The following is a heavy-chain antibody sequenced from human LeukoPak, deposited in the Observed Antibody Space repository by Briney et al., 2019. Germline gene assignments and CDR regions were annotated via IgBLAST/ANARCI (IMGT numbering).Heavy chain of an antibody. CDR1: GGSISSYY. CDR3: ARVIGAGYYGDDDEEYYCYYYMDV. Sequence: SETLSLTCTVSGGSISSYYWSWIRQPPGKGLEWIGYIYYSGSTNYNPSLKSRVTISVDTSKNQFSLKLSSVTAADTAVYYCARVIGAGYYGDDDEEYYCYYYMDVWGKGTTVTISS. CDR2: IYYSGST. V-gene: IGHV4-59*01. J-gene: IGHJ6*03. D-gene: IGHD4-17*01.